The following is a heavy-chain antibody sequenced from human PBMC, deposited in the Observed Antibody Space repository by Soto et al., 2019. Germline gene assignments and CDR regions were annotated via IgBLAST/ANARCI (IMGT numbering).Heavy chain of an antibody. CDR2: ISGDSSSI. V-gene: IGHV3-48*01. Sequence: PGGSLRLSCAASGFTFSPYGMNWVRQAPGKGLEWVSYISGDSSSIYYADSVKGRFTISRDNAKNSLYLQMNSLRVEDTAVYYCAKDRGTVLVPAAIYGMDVWGQGTTVTVSS. J-gene: IGHJ6*02. D-gene: IGHD2-2*02. CDR1: GFTFSPYG. CDR3: AKDRGTVLVPAAIYGMDV.